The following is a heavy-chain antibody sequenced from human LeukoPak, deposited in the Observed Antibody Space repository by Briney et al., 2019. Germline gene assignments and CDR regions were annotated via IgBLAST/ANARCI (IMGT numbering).Heavy chain of an antibody. V-gene: IGHV3-30*18. Sequence: RGSLRLSCAASGFTFSSYGMHWVRQAPGKGLEWVAVISYDGSNKYYADSVKGRFTISRDNSKNTLYLQMNSLRAEDTAVYYCAKNLGGQSIVVVVAAISYGMDVWGQGTTVTVSS. J-gene: IGHJ6*02. D-gene: IGHD2-15*01. CDR1: GFTFSSYG. CDR3: AKNLGGQSIVVVVAAISYGMDV. CDR2: ISYDGSNK.